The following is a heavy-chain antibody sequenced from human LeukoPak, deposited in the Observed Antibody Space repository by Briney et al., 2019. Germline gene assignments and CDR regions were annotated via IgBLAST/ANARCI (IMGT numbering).Heavy chain of an antibody. D-gene: IGHD3-10*01. CDR3: ASSLYGSGSYSHIDY. V-gene: IGHV1-46*01. Sequence: ASVKVSCKASGYAFTSYGISWVRQAPGQGLEWMGIINPSGGSTSYAQKFQGRVTMTRDTYTSTVYMELSSLRSEDTAVYYCASSLYGSGSYSHIDYWGQGTLVTVSS. CDR1: GYAFTSYG. CDR2: INPSGGST. J-gene: IGHJ4*02.